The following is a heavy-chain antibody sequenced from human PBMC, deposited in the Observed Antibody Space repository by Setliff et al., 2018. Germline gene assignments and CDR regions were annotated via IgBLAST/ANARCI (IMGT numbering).Heavy chain of an antibody. CDR1: GFSINSGTHF. D-gene: IGHD4-17*01. J-gene: IGHJ6*03. Sequence: SETLSLTCTVSGFSINSGTHFWGWIRQPPGKGLEWIGRIHYSGSTYYNPSLKSRVTISVDTSENQLSVKLSSVTAADTAVYYCARHYGDSYSYYYIDVWGNGTTVTVSS. CDR3: ARHYGDSYSYYYIDV. CDR2: IHYSGST. V-gene: IGHV4-39*01.